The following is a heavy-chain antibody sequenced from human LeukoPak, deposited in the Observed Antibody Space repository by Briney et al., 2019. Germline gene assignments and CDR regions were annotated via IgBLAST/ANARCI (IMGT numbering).Heavy chain of an antibody. CDR2: INPNSGGT. Sequence: ASVKVSCKASGGTFSSYAISWVRQAPGQGLEWMGRINPNSGGTNYAQKFQGRVTMTRDTSISTAYMELSRLRSDDTAVYYCARDRGHYWGQGTLVTVSS. CDR3: ARDRGHY. J-gene: IGHJ4*02. V-gene: IGHV1-2*06. CDR1: GGTFSSYA.